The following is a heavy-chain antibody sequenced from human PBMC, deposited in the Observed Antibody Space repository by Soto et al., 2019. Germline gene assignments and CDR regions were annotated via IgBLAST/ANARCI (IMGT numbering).Heavy chain of an antibody. CDR2: IYFSGST. V-gene: IGHV4-31*11. CDR1: GGSISNGGYY. J-gene: IGHJ6*03. CDR3: XXXXXXXXXXNHRWGGGYMDV. Sequence: QLQLQESGPGLVKPSQTLSLTCAVSGGSISNGGYYWSWIRQHPGKGLEWIGSIYFSGSTYYNPSLKSRVXXXXXXXXXXXXXXXXXXXXXXXXXXXXXXXXXXXXXNHRWGGGYMDVWGKGTTVTVSS. D-gene: IGHD2-15*01.